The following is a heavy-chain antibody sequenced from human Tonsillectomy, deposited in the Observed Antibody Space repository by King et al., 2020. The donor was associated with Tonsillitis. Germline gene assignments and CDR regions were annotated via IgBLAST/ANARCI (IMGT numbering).Heavy chain of an antibody. D-gene: IGHD6-13*01. J-gene: IGHJ4*02. Sequence: VQLVESGGGVVQPGRSLRLSCAASGFTFSSYGMHWVRQAPGKGLEWVAVIWYDGSNKYYADSVKGRFTISRDNSKNTLYLQMNSLSAEDTAVYYCAGDRRVDLRSSSCQGIDYWGQGTLVTVSS. CDR2: IWYDGSNK. CDR3: AGDRRVDLRSSSCQGIDY. CDR1: GFTFSSYG. V-gene: IGHV3-33*08.